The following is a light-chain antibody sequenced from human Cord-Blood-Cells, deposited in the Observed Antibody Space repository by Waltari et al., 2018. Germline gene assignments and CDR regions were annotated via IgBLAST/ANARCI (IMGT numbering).Light chain of an antibody. J-gene: IGLJ2*01. Sequence: QSALTQHRSVSGSPGQSVTISCTGTSSDVGGYNYVTWYQQHPGKAPKLMIYDVSNRPSGVSNRFSGSKSGNTASLTISGLQAEDEADYYCSSYTSSSTLVVFGGGTKLTVL. CDR2: DVS. CDR3: SSYTSSSTLVV. V-gene: IGLV2-14*01. CDR1: SSDVGGYNY.